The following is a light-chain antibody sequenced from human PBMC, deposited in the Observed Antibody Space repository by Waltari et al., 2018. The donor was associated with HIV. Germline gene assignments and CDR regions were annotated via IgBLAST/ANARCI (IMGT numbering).Light chain of an antibody. J-gene: IGLJ3*02. CDR3: AAWDDSLNGGL. CDR1: GSNIGNNP. Sequence: QSVLTQPPSASGTPGQTVTISCSGSGSNIGNNPVNLYQNFPGSAPKLLIFSNNQRPSGVPDRVSGSKSGTSASLAISGLQSEDGADYYCAAWDDSLNGGLFGGGTKLTVL. V-gene: IGLV1-44*01. CDR2: SNN.